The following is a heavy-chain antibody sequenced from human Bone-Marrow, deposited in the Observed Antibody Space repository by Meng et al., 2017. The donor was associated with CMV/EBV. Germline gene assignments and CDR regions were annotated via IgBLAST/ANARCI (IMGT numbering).Heavy chain of an antibody. CDR2: INHSGST. Sequence: SETLSLTCAVYGGSFSGYYWSWIRQPSGKGLEWIGEINHSGSTNYNPSLKSRVTISVDTSKNQFSLKLSSVTAADTAVYYCASRRGYYYYGMDVWGQGTTVTVSS. D-gene: IGHD2/OR15-2a*01. J-gene: IGHJ6*02. CDR3: ASRRGYYYYGMDV. CDR1: GGSFSGYY. V-gene: IGHV4-34*01.